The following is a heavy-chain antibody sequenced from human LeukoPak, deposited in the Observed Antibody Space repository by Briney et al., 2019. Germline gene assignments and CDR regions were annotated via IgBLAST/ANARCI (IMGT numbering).Heavy chain of an antibody. V-gene: IGHV3-74*01. CDR2: IYRDGSSR. Sequence: PGGCLRLSCAASGFTFSNYWMHWVPQAPGKGLVWVSRIYRDGSSRSYADAVKARFTFSRDNAKNTLCLKMNCLNAEDTAVYYCASASSHRIAAGGDYWGQGTLVTVSS. CDR1: GFTFSNYW. CDR3: ASASSHRIAAGGDY. J-gene: IGHJ4*02. D-gene: IGHD6-13*01.